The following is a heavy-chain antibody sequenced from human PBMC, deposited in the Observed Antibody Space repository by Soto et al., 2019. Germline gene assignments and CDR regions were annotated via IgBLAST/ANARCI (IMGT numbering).Heavy chain of an antibody. Sequence: PGGSLRLSCAASGFTFSSHWMHWVRQAPGKGLVWVSRINSDGSSTSYADSVKGRFTISRDNDKNTLYLQMNSLRAEDTAVCYCARVALSYSDGSPYGYWGQGTLVTVSS. CDR2: INSDGSST. D-gene: IGHD6-19*01. CDR1: GFTFSSHW. J-gene: IGHJ4*02. V-gene: IGHV3-74*01. CDR3: ARVALSYSDGSPYGY.